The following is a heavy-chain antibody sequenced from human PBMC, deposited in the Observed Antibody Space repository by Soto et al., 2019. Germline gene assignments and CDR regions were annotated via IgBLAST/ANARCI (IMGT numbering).Heavy chain of an antibody. CDR3: ARDPLPEGPGIAVAGFDP. Sequence: QVQLVESGGGVVQPGRSLRLSCAASGFTFRSYGMHWVRQAPGKGLEWVAVIWYDGSNKYYADSVKGRFTISRDNSKNTLYLQMSSVRVEDTAVYYCARDPLPEGPGIAVAGFDPWGQGTLVTVSS. D-gene: IGHD6-19*01. CDR2: IWYDGSNK. J-gene: IGHJ5*02. V-gene: IGHV3-33*01. CDR1: GFTFRSYG.